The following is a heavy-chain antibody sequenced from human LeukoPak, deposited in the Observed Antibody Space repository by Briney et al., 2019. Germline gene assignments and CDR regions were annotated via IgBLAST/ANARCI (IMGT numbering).Heavy chain of an antibody. CDR1: GYTFANYG. D-gene: IGHD5-12*01. Sequence: ASVKVSCKASGYTFANYGISWVRQAPGQGLEWMGWISGDNGKTKYAQKIQGRVTMTRDTSTNTVYMEPRSLRSDDTAMYYCARNLPGNTGYDYSDYWGQGTLVTVSS. V-gene: IGHV1-18*01. J-gene: IGHJ4*02. CDR3: ARNLPGNTGYDYSDY. CDR2: ISGDNGKT.